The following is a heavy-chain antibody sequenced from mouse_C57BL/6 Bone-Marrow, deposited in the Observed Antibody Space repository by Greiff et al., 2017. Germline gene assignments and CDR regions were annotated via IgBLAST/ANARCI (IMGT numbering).Heavy chain of an antibody. Sequence: VHLVESGAELVKPGASVKLSCKASGYTFTEYTIHWVKQRPGKGLEWIGWFYPGSGSIKYNEKFKDKATLTADKSSSTVYMELSRLTSEDSAVYFCERHGRRSYYYGSSSFDYWGQGTTLTVSS. CDR2: FYPGSGSI. V-gene: IGHV1-62-2*01. D-gene: IGHD1-1*01. J-gene: IGHJ2*01. CDR3: ERHGRRSYYYGSSSFDY. CDR1: GYTFTEYT.